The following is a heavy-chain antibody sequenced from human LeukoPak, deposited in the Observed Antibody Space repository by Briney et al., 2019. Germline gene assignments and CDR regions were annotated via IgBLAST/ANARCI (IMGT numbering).Heavy chain of an antibody. V-gene: IGHV3-30*03. CDR2: ISYDGSNK. CDR1: GFTFSSYG. D-gene: IGHD5-18*01. CDR3: ARPYGYSYGNVVNPPYYFDY. J-gene: IGHJ4*02. Sequence: PGGSLRLSCAASGFTFSSYGMHWVRQAPGKGLEWVAVISYDGSNKYYADSVKGRFTISRDNSKSTLYLQMNSLRAEDTAVYYCARPYGYSYGNVVNPPYYFDYWGQGTLVTVSS.